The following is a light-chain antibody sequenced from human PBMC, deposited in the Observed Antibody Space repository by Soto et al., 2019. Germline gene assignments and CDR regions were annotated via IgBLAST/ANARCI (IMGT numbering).Light chain of an antibody. Sequence: EIVLTQSPATLSLSPGERATLSCRASQSVITSLAWDQQKPGQAPRLLVYDASNRATGIPTRFSGSGSGTDFTFSVSNLEPEDFAVYYCQQHITWPLTFGGGTKVDI. J-gene: IGKJ4*01. CDR1: QSVITS. CDR3: QQHITWPLT. V-gene: IGKV3-11*01. CDR2: DAS.